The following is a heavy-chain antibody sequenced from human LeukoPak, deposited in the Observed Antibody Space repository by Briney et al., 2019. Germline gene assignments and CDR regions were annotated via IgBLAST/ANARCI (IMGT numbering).Heavy chain of an antibody. CDR3: ARVGYCSSTSCYRKYRSRVGTNNWFDP. CDR1: GFIFSDYY. D-gene: IGHD2-2*03. CDR2: IYYSGST. V-gene: IGHV4-38-2*01. Sequence: PGGSLRLSCAASGFIFSDYYMSWIRQPPGKGLEWIGSIYYSGSTYYNPSLKSRVTISVDTSKNQFSLKLSSVTAADTAVYYCARVGYCSSTSCYRKYRSRVGTNNWFDPWGQGTLVTVSS. J-gene: IGHJ5*02.